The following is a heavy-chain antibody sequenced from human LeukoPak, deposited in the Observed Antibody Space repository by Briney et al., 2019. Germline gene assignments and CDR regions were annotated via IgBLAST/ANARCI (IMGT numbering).Heavy chain of an antibody. V-gene: IGHV4-39*07. J-gene: IGHJ4*02. Sequence: SETLSLTCTVSGGSISSSSYYWGWIRQPPGKGLEWIGEINHSGSTNYNPSLKSRVTISVDTSKNQFSLKLSSVTAADTAVYYCARDWGYTRGDLDYWGQGIQVTVSS. D-gene: IGHD6-13*01. CDR2: INHSGST. CDR1: GGSISSSSYY. CDR3: ARDWGYTRGDLDY.